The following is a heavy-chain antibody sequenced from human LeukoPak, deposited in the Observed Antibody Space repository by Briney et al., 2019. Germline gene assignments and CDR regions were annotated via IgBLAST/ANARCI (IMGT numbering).Heavy chain of an antibody. J-gene: IGHJ4*02. CDR3: ARASAMVRVKDY. Sequence: SETLSLTCAVYGGSFSGYYWSWVRQPPGKGLEWVGEINHSGSTNYNPSLKSRVNITVDTTKNQFSLKLSSVTAADTAVYYCARASAMVRVKDYWGQGTPATVSS. V-gene: IGHV4-34*01. CDR2: INHSGST. CDR1: GGSFSGYY. D-gene: IGHD3-10*01.